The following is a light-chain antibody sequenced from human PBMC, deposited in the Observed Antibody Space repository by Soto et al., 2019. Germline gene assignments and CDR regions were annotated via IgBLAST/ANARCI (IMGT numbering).Light chain of an antibody. V-gene: IGKV3-15*01. CDR3: QEYSKWPPLT. Sequence: EIVMTQSPATLAGSPGETVTLSCRASQSLSGNLAWYQQKPGQAPRLLIFRASTRATGVPARFSGRGSAPDFTLPLSGLQAEDFAVYYCQEYSKWPPLTFGPGTKVEIK. CDR2: RAS. CDR1: QSLSGN. J-gene: IGKJ1*01.